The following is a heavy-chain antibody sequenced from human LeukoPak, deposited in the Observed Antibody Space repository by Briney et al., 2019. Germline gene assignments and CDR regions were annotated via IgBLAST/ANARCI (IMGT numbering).Heavy chain of an antibody. CDR1: GFTFSSYG. D-gene: IGHD2-15*01. V-gene: IGHV3-30*18. CDR3: AKSGRYCSGGSCYVNAFDI. CDR2: ISYDGSNK. Sequence: GGSLRLSCAASGFTFSSYGMHWVRQAPGKGLEWVAFISYDGSNKYYADSVKGRFNVSRDNSKNTLYLQMNSLRAEDTAVYYCAKSGRYCSGGSCYVNAFDIWGQGTMVTVSS. J-gene: IGHJ3*02.